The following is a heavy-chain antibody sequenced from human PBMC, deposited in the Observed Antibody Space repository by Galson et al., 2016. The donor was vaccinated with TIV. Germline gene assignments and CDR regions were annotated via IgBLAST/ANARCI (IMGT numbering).Heavy chain of an antibody. D-gene: IGHD6-19*01. CDR2: DFYSGTT. CDR1: GDSISRTSYF. J-gene: IGHJ6*02. CDR3: ARHSGAVAGYDYGMDG. V-gene: IGHV4-39*01. Sequence: LSLTCTVSGDSISRTSYFWGWIRQSPGKGLEWIGSDFYSGTTFYSGNVYYSPSLKSRVSISVDTSKNQFCLRLSSVTAADTAVYYCARHSGAVAGYDYGMDGWGQGTTVTVS.